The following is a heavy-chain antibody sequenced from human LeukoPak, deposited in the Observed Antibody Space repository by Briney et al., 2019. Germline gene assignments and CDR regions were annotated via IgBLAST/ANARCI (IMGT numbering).Heavy chain of an antibody. D-gene: IGHD3/OR15-3a*01. CDR3: ARDQNPDLWPSPFGNDAFDI. CDR2: INPSGGST. Sequence: ASVKVSCKASGYTFTSYYMHWVRQAPGQGLEWMGIINPSGGSTSYAQKFQGRVTMTRDTSTSTVYMELSSLRSEDTAVYYCARDQNPDLWPSPFGNDAFDIWGQGTMVTVSS. V-gene: IGHV1-46*01. J-gene: IGHJ3*02. CDR1: GYTFTSYY.